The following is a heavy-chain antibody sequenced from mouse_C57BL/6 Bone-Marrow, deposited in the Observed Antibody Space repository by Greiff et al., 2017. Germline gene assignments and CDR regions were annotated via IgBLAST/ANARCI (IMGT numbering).Heavy chain of an antibody. D-gene: IGHD4-1*02. Sequence: QVQLKESGAELVRPGASVTLSCKASGYTFTDYEMHWVKQTPVHGLEWIGAIDPETGGTAYNQKFKGKAILTADKSSSTAYMELRSLTSEDSAVYYCTRNCDRFAYWGQGTLVTVSA. CDR1: GYTFTDYE. J-gene: IGHJ3*01. CDR3: TRNCDRFAY. CDR2: IDPETGGT. V-gene: IGHV1-15*01.